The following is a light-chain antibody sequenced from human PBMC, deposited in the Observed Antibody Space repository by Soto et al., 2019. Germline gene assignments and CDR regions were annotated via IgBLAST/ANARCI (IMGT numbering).Light chain of an antibody. V-gene: IGKV3-15*01. J-gene: IGKJ1*01. CDR3: HQYNGLPRT. Sequence: EIVMTQSPATLSVSAGERVTLSCRASQSISSSLAWYQQKPGQAPSLLFYGASTRASGVPARFSGSGSGTEVSLTISSLQSEDFAVYYCHQYNGLPRTFGQGTKVEI. CDR2: GAS. CDR1: QSISSS.